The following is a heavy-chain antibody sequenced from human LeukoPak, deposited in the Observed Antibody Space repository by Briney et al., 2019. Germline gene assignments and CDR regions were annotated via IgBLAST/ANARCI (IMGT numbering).Heavy chain of an antibody. CDR1: GYTFTGYY. Sequence: ASVKVSCKASGYTFTGYYMHWVRQAPGQGLEWMGWINPNSGGTNNAQKFQGRVTMTRDTSISTAYMELSRLRSDDTAVYYCANYGDYARSDYWGQGTLVTVSS. CDR2: INPNSGGT. J-gene: IGHJ4*02. V-gene: IGHV1-2*02. D-gene: IGHD4-17*01. CDR3: ANYGDYARSDY.